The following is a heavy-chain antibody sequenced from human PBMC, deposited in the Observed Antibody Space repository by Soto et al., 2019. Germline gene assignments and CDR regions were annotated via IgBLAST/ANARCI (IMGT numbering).Heavy chain of an antibody. V-gene: IGHV3-30-3*01. Sequence: GGSLRLSCAASGFTFSSYAMHWVRQAPGKGLEWVAVISYDGSNKYYADSVKGRFTISRDNSKNTLYLQMNSLRAEDTAVYYCARNNIVVVPAAPYRSVHYYYGMDVWGQGTTVTVSS. CDR2: ISYDGSNK. CDR3: ARNNIVVVPAAPYRSVHYYYGMDV. CDR1: GFTFSSYA. J-gene: IGHJ6*02. D-gene: IGHD2-2*01.